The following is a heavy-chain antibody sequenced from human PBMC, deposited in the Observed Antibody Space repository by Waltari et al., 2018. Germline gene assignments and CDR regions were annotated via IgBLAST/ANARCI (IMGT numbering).Heavy chain of an antibody. Sequence: EVQVLESGGGLLQPGGSLRLACAASGLIFPNYALNWVRPAPGKGLEWVSGINGFGDKTYYSDSVRGLFTLSRDNSRNTLSLEMKSLRAEDTAVYYCAKAHFYDTSGYIEDWGQGTQVTVSS. J-gene: IGHJ4*02. V-gene: IGHV3-23*01. CDR3: AKAHFYDTSGYIED. CDR2: INGFGDKT. CDR1: GLIFPNYA. D-gene: IGHD3-22*01.